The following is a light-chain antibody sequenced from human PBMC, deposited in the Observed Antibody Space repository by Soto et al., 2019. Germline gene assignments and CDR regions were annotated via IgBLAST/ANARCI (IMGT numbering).Light chain of an antibody. CDR2: AAS. V-gene: IGKV1-39*01. CDR3: QQYNSYSLT. Sequence: DIQMTQSPSSLSASVGDRFTITCRASQSISRYLNWCQQKPGKAPKLLIYAASSLQSGVPSRFSGSGSGTDFTLTISSLQPDDFATYYCQQYNSYSLTFGGGTKVDIK. CDR1: QSISRY. J-gene: IGKJ4*01.